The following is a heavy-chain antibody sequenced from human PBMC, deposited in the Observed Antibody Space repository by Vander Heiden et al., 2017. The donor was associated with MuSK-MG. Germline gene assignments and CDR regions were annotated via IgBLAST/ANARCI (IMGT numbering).Heavy chain of an antibody. V-gene: IGHV3-23*01. D-gene: IGHD2-8*02. J-gene: IGHJ4*02. CDR1: GFTFSSYA. CDR3: ARSRKAPVVYATIDY. Sequence: LESGGGLVQPGGSLRLSCAASGFTFSSYAMSWVRQAPGKGLEWVSAISGSGGSTYYADSVKGRFTISRDNSKNTLYLQMNSLRAEDTAVYYCARSRKAPVVYATIDYWGQGTLVTVSS. CDR2: ISGSGGST.